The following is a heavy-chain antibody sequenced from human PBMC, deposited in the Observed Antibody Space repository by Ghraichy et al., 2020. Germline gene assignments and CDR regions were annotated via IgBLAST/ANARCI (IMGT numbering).Heavy chain of an antibody. J-gene: IGHJ3*02. V-gene: IGHV3-13*05. D-gene: IGHD1-1*01. Sequence: GGSLRLSCAASGFTFSSYDMHWVRQATGKGLEWVSAIGTAGDPYYPGSVKGRFTISRENAKNSLYLQMNSLRAGDTAVYYCARGGLDPLRDAFDIWGQGTMVTVSS. CDR2: IGTAGDP. CDR3: ARGGLDPLRDAFDI. CDR1: GFTFSSYD.